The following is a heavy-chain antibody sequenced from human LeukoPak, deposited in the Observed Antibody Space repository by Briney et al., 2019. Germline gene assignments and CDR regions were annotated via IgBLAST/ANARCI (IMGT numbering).Heavy chain of an antibody. CDR3: ASQSFPDYGAGGMDV. V-gene: IGHV4-59*08. J-gene: IGHJ6*02. D-gene: IGHD3-16*01. CDR2: IYYSGST. CDR1: GGSISSYY. Sequence: SQTLSLTCTVSGGSISSYYWSWIRQPPGKGLEWIGYIYYSGSTNYNPSLKSRVTISVDTSKNQLSLKLSSVTAADTAVYYCASQSFPDYGAGGMDVWGQGTTVTVSS.